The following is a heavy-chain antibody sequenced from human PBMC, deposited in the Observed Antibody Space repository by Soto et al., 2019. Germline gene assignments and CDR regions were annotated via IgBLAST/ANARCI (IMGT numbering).Heavy chain of an antibody. D-gene: IGHD1-26*01. CDR1: GFTFSTYT. J-gene: IGHJ4*02. V-gene: IGHV3-64D*06. CDR2: IISNGGKT. CDR3: VKVRLGTYYDFDS. Sequence: GGPLRLSCSASGFTFSTYTMHCVRQAPGKGLEYVSSIISNGGKTYYADSVKGRFSISRDNSKNTVYLQMSSLRAEDTAVYYFVKVRLGTYYDFDSWGQGTLVTVSS.